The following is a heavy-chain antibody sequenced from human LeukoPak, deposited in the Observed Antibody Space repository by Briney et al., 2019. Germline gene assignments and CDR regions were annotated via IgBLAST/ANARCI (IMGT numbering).Heavy chain of an antibody. D-gene: IGHD5-24*01. CDR3: ARDRRDGYNRVIDY. J-gene: IGHJ4*02. V-gene: IGHV4-38-2*02. CDR2: MYHSGST. Sequence: PSETLSLTCTVAGYSISSGSYWGWIRQLPGKGLEWIGSMYHSGSTYYNPSLKSRVTVSVDTSKNQFSLKLSSVTAADTAVYYCARDRRDGYNRVIDYWGQGTLVTVSS. CDR1: GYSISSGSY.